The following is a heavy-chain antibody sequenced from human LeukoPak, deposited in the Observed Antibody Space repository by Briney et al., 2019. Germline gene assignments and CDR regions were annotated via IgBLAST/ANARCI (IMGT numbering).Heavy chain of an antibody. CDR3: ARGANPVIP. V-gene: IGHV3-53*01. CDR1: GVTVSSIY. J-gene: IGHJ5*02. D-gene: IGHD3-16*02. CDR2: IYSGGST. Sequence: GGSLRLSCAVSGVTVSSIYMYWVRQAPGKGLEWVSVIYSGGSTNYADFVKGRFTISRDNSKNTLYLQMNSLRAEDTAVYYCARGANPVIPWGQGTLVTVSS.